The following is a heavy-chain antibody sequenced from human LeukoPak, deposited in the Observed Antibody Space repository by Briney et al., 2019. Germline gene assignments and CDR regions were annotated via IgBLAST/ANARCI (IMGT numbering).Heavy chain of an antibody. CDR2: MNPNSGNT. D-gene: IGHD3-3*01. CDR1: GYTFTSYD. J-gene: IGHJ4*02. Sequence: ASVKVSCKASGYTFTSYDINWVRQATGQGLEWTGWMNPNSGNTGYAQKFQGRVTMTRNTSISTAYMELSSLRSEDTAVYYCAREMFWSGYYQHDYWGQGTLVTVSS. V-gene: IGHV1-8*01. CDR3: AREMFWSGYYQHDY.